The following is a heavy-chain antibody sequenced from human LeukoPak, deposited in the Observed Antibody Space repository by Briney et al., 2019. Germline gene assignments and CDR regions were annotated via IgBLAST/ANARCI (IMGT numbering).Heavy chain of an antibody. V-gene: IGHV4-34*01. CDR2: INHSGST. J-gene: IGHJ5*02. CDR3: ARVLLVIRSSVWWFDP. D-gene: IGHD6-6*01. CDR1: GGSFSGYS. Sequence: SETLSLTCAVYGGSFSGYSWSWIRQPPGKGLEWIGEINHSGSTNYNPSLKSRVTISVDTSKNQFSLKLSSVTAADTAVYYCARVLLVIRSSVWWFDPWGQGTLVTVSS.